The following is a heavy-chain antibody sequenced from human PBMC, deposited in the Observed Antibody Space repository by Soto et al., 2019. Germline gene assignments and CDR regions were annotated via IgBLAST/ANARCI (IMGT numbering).Heavy chain of an antibody. V-gene: IGHV3-30-3*01. J-gene: IGHJ6*02. Sequence: QVQLVESGGGVVLPGGSLRLSCAASGFAFETFAMHWVRQAPGKGLEWVALISSDGTKKHLADAVKGRFTISRDNSNKMVYLMMQSLGAEDSAIYYCAKARAAAYYYYYYGMDVWGQGPTVSVSS. D-gene: IGHD6-13*01. CDR1: GFAFETFA. CDR3: AKARAAAYYYYYYGMDV. CDR2: ISSDGTKK.